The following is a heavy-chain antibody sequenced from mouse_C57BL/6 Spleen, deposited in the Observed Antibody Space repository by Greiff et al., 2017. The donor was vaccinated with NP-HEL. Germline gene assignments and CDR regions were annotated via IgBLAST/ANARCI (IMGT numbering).Heavy chain of an antibody. CDR1: GYTFTGYW. V-gene: IGHV1-9*01. D-gene: IGHD2-1*01. CDR3: ARRGEIYYGSSFAY. J-gene: IGHJ3*01. CDR2: ILPGSGCT. Sequence: QVQLQQSGAELMKPGASVKLSRKATGYTFTGYWIAWVKQRPGHGLEWVGEILPGSGCTNYQEKFKGKATFTADTSDNTAYMQLSRLTTEDSAIYYGARRGEIYYGSSFAYWGQGTLVTVSA.